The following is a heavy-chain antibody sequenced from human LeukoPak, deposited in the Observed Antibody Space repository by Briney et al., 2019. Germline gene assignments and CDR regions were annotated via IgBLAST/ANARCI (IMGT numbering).Heavy chain of an antibody. CDR3: ARGDFWSGYLFDY. V-gene: IGHV4-61*08. D-gene: IGHD3-3*01. Sequence: SETLSLTCTVSGGSISSGGYYWSWIRQHPGKGLEWIGYIYYSGSTNYNPSLKSRVTISVDTSKNQFSLKLSSVTAADTAVYYCARGDFWSGYLFDYWGQGTLVTVSS. J-gene: IGHJ4*02. CDR2: IYYSGST. CDR1: GGSISSGGYY.